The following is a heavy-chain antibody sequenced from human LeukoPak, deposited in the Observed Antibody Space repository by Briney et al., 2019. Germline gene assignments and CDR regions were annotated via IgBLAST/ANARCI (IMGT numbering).Heavy chain of an antibody. Sequence: GGSLRLSCAASGFTFSSYGMSWVRQAPGKGLEWVSAISGGGGSTYYADSVKGRFTIPRDNSKNTLYLQMNSLRAEDTAVYYCAKGITGTRYYFDYWGQGTLVTVSS. CDR3: AKGITGTRYYFDY. CDR1: GFTFSSYG. V-gene: IGHV3-23*01. CDR2: ISGGGGST. D-gene: IGHD1-7*01. J-gene: IGHJ4*02.